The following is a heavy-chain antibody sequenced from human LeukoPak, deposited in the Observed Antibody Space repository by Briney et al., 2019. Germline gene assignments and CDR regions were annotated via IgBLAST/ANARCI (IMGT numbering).Heavy chain of an antibody. V-gene: IGHV1-69*13. J-gene: IGHJ4*02. CDR1: GYTFTRNY. Sequence: ASVKVSCKASGYTFTRNYINWLRQAPGQGLEWMGGIIPIFGTANYAQKFQGRVTITADESTSTAYMELSSLRSEDTAVYYCARAVPAAHFDYWGQGTLVAVSS. D-gene: IGHD2-2*01. CDR3: ARAVPAAHFDY. CDR2: IIPIFGTA.